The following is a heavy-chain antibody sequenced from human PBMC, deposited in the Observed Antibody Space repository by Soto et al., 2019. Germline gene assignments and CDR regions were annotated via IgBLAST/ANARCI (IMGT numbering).Heavy chain of an antibody. CDR3: ARDKVGTIFGVVLYMDV. D-gene: IGHD3-3*01. CDR2: IIPIFGTA. J-gene: IGHJ6*02. V-gene: IGHV1-69*13. CDR1: GGTFSSYA. Sequence: GASVKVSCKASGGTFSSYAISWVRQAPGQGLEWMGGIIPIFGTANYAQKFQGRVTITADESTSTAYTELSSLRSEDTAVYYCARDKVGTIFGVVLYMDVWGQGTTVTVSS.